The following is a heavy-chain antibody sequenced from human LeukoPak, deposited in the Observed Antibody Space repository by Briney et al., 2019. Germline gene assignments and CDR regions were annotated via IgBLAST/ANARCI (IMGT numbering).Heavy chain of an antibody. CDR2: IYYSGST. J-gene: IGHJ5*02. Sequence: PSETLSLTCTVSGGSISSYYWSWIRQPPGKGLEWIGYIYYSGSTNYNPSLKSRVTISVDTSKNQFSPKLSSVTAADTAVYYCARSIAAAGTPLDWFDPWGQGTLVTVSS. V-gene: IGHV4-59*01. CDR3: ARSIAAAGTPLDWFDP. D-gene: IGHD6-13*01. CDR1: GGSISSYY.